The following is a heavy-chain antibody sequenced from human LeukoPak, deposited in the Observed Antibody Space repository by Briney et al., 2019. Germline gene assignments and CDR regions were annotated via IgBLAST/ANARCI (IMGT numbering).Heavy chain of an antibody. V-gene: IGHV1-46*01. D-gene: IGHD1-26*01. CDR1: GYTFTSYY. CDR2: INPSGGST. Sequence: ASVKVSCKASGYTFTSYYMHWVGQAPGQALEWMGIINPSGGSTSYAQKFQGRVTMTRDTSTSTVYMELSSLRSEDTAVYYCATLSPGSYEATYYFDYWGQGTLVTVSS. J-gene: IGHJ4*02. CDR3: ATLSPGSYEATYYFDY.